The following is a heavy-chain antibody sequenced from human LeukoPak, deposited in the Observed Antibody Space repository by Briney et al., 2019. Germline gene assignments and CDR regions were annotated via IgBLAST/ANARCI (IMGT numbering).Heavy chain of an antibody. CDR3: AKVGFSEMEWLLYSDH. Sequence: GSLRLSFAASGLTFSSYAMSWVRQAPGKGLEWVSAISGSSGHTYYADSVKGRFTISRDNSKNTLYLQMNSLRAEDTAVYYCAKVGFSEMEWLLYSDHWGQGTLVTVSS. CDR1: GLTFSSYA. D-gene: IGHD3-3*01. V-gene: IGHV3-23*01. CDR2: ISGSSGHT. J-gene: IGHJ4*02.